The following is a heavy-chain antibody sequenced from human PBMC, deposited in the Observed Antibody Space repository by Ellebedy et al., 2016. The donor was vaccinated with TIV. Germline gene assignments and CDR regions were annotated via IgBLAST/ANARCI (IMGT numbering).Heavy chain of an antibody. Sequence: PGGSLRLSCAASGFTFNNYAMTWVRQAPGKGLEWISTIGVKTYYADSVKGRFTISRDNSKNTLYLQMNTLRPEDTAVYYCAKWGTGAWSDYWGQGTLVTVSS. J-gene: IGHJ4*02. CDR1: GFTFNNYA. V-gene: IGHV3-23*01. CDR2: IGVKT. D-gene: IGHD6-19*01. CDR3: AKWGTGAWSDY.